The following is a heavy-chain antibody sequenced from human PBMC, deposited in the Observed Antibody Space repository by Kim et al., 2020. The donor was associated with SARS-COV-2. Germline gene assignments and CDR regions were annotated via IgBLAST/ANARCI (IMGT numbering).Heavy chain of an antibody. D-gene: IGHD4-17*01. J-gene: IGHJ4*02. CDR3: ARLYKTTVTIGWEEN. V-gene: IGHV4-39*01. CDR1: GGSISSSSYY. Sequence: SETLSLTCSVSGGSISSSSYYWGWIRQPPGKGLEWIGSIYYSGNTYYNPSLESRVTISVDTSKNEFSLNLSSVTAADTAVYYCARLYKTTVTIGWEENWGQGTLVTVSS. CDR2: IYYSGNT.